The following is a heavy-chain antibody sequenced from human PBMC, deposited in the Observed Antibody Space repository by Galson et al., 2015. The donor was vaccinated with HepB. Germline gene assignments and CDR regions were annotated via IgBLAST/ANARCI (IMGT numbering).Heavy chain of an antibody. V-gene: IGHV3-23*01. CDR1: GFTFSSYA. D-gene: IGHD2-2*01. CDR3: AKGDIVVVVRPVAFDI. CDR2: ISGSGGST. J-gene: IGHJ3*02. Sequence: SLRLSCAASGFTFSSYAMSWVRQAPGKGLEWVSAISGSGGSTYYADSVKGRFTISRDNSKNTPYLQMNSLRAEDTAVYYCAKGDIVVVVRPVAFDIWGQGTMVTVSS.